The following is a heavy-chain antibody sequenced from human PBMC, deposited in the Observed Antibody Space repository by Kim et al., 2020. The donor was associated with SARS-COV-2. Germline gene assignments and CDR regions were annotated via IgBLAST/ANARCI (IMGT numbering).Heavy chain of an antibody. J-gene: IGHJ4*02. D-gene: IGHD6-13*01. V-gene: IGHV3-53*04. CDR2: IYSGGST. CDR1: GFTVSSNY. CDR3: AREVGSSWYYFDY. Sequence: GGSLRLSCAASGFTVSSNYMSWVRQAPGKGLEWVSVIYSGGSTYYADSVKGRFTISRHNSKNTLYLQMNSLRAEDTAVYYCAREVGSSWYYFDYWGQGTLVTVSS.